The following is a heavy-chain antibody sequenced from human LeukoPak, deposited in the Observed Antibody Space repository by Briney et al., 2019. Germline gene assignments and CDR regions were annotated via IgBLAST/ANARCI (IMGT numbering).Heavy chain of an antibody. D-gene: IGHD2-2*01. V-gene: IGHV4-34*01. CDR3: ARHLRGYCSSTSCYRAWFDP. Sequence: SETLSLTCAVYGGSFSGYYWSWIRQPPGKGLEWNGEINHSGSTNYNPSLKSRVTISVDTSKNLFSLKLSSVTAADTAVYYCARHLRGYCSSTSCYRAWFDPWGQGTLVTVSS. CDR1: GGSFSGYY. CDR2: INHSGST. J-gene: IGHJ5*02.